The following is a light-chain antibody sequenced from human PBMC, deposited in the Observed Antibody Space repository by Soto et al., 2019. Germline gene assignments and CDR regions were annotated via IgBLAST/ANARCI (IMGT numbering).Light chain of an antibody. J-gene: IGKJ2*01. V-gene: IGKV1-39*01. CDR1: QSISVH. CDR3: QQSYITPYT. CDR2: AAS. Sequence: DIQMTQSPSSLSASVGDTVTITCRASQSISVHLNWYQQKGGKVPKLLIYAASNLYGGVPSRFSGSGSETDFALTISSLQPEDFANYYCQQSYITPYTFGQGTRLEIK.